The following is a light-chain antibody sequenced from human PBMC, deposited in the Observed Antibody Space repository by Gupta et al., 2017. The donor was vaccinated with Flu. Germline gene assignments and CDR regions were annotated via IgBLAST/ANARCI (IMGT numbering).Light chain of an antibody. CDR3: QQSYSTPRT. J-gene: IGKJ1*01. V-gene: IGKV1-39*01. Sequence: PSSLPASVGDRVTITCRASQSISSYLNWYQQKPGKAPKLLIYAASSLQSGVPSRFSGSGSGTDFTLTISSLQPEDFATYYCQQSYSTPRTFGQGTKVEIK. CDR2: AAS. CDR1: QSISSY.